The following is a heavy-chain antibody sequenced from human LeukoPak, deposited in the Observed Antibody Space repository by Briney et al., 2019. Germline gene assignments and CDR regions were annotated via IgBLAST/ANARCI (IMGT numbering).Heavy chain of an antibody. J-gene: IGHJ4*02. D-gene: IGHD3-22*01. CDR2: INPSGGST. CDR1: GYTFTSYY. CDR3: AREGGSPYYYDSSGYSSTPLDY. Sequence: GASAKVSCKASGYTFTSYYMHWVRQAPGQGLEWMGIINPSGGSTSYAQKFQGRVTMTRDMSTSTVYMELSGLRSEDTAVYYCAREGGSPYYYDSSGYSSTPLDYWGQGTLVTVSS. V-gene: IGHV1-46*01.